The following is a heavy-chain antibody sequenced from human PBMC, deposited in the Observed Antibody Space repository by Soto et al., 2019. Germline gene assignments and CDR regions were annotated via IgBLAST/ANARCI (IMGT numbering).Heavy chain of an antibody. J-gene: IGHJ6*02. CDR3: ARELRPRRTRSYYYYYGMDV. V-gene: IGHV1-8*01. Sequence: GASVKVSCKASGYTFTSYDINWVRQATGQGLEWMGWMNPNSGNTGYAQKFQGRVTMTRNTSISTAYMELSSLRSDDTAVYYCARELRPRRTRSYYYYYGMDVWGQGTTDTVSS. CDR1: GYTFTSYD. CDR2: MNPNSGNT.